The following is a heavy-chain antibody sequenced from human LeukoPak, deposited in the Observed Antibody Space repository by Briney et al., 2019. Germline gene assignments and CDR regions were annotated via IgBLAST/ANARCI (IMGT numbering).Heavy chain of an antibody. D-gene: IGHD2-2*01. V-gene: IGHV3-23*01. J-gene: IGHJ2*01. Sequence: QPGGSLRLSCAASGFTFSSYAMSWVRQAPGKGLEWVSAISGSGGSTYYADSVKGRFTISRDNSKDTLYLQMNSLRAEDTAVYYCAKSANGIPAATHRDTRDGGTAMAPLWYFDLWGRGTLVTVSS. CDR1: GFTFSSYA. CDR2: ISGSGGST. CDR3: AKSANGIPAATHRDTRDGGTAMAPLWYFDL.